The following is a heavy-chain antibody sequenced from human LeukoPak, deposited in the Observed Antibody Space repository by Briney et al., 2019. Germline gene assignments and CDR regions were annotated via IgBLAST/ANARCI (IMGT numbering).Heavy chain of an antibody. D-gene: IGHD5-18*01. Sequence: GGTLRLSCAASGFTFYMHGMSWVRQVPGKGLEWVSTIIANGVSTYYADSVKGRFTISRDNAKNSLYLQMNSLRAEDTAVYYCATNSRRGYSYGWASGFDYWGQGTLVTVSS. J-gene: IGHJ4*02. CDR1: GFTFYMHG. CDR3: ATNSRRGYSYGWASGFDY. V-gene: IGHV3-23*01. CDR2: IIANGVST.